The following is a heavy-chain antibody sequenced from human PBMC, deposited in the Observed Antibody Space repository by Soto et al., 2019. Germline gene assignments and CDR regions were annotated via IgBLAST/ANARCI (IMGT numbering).Heavy chain of an antibody. D-gene: IGHD3-10*01. V-gene: IGHV3-72*01. J-gene: IGHJ4*02. Sequence: EVQLVESGGGLVQPGGSLGLSCAGSGVTFMDHSLDWVRQLPGKGLEWVGRSRNKVNGYTTQYAASVKGRFTISRDDSKNSLFLQMNSLKTEDTAVYYCAALVRGVTGADYWGQGTLVTVSS. CDR3: AALVRGVTGADY. CDR1: GVTFMDHS. CDR2: SRNKVNGYTT.